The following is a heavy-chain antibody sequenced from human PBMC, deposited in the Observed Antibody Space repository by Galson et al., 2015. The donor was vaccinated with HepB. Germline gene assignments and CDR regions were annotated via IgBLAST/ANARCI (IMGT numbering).Heavy chain of an antibody. D-gene: IGHD2-15*01. CDR2: IIPIFGTA. J-gene: IGHJ2*01. V-gene: IGHV1-69*13. CDR1: GGTFSSYA. Sequence: SVKVSCKASGGTFSSYAISWVRQAPGQGLEWMGGIIPIFGTANYAQKFQGRVTITADESTSTAYMELSSLRSEDTAVYYCARGYCSGGSCYHYWYFDLWGRGTLVTVSS. CDR3: ARGYCSGGSCYHYWYFDL.